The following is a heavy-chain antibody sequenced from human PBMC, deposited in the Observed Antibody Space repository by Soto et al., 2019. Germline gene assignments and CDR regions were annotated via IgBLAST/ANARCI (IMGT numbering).Heavy chain of an antibody. Sequence: QVPMQESGPGLVRPSETLSLTCTVPHDSISNYYWSWIRQPPGKGLEWIGYINYSGTTNYNASLKSRVTILIDTSKHQFSLKLSSVTAADAAVYYCARSYYDFWSGHYYYYMDVWGKGTTVTVSS. J-gene: IGHJ6*03. CDR1: HDSISNYY. D-gene: IGHD3-3*01. V-gene: IGHV4-59*01. CDR2: INYSGTT. CDR3: ARSYYDFWSGHYYYYMDV.